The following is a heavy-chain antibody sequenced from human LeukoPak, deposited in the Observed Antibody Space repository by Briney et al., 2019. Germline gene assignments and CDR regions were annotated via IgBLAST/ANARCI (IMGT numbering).Heavy chain of an antibody. J-gene: IGHJ3*02. CDR3: ARGRYCSADICSGGDAFDI. Sequence: SETLSLTCALSGGSIKNYYWSWIRQPAGKGLEWIGRIYTRGSTNYNPSLKSRVTMSVDTSKNQFSLKLSSVTAADTAVYYCARGRYCSADICSGGDAFDIWGQGTMVSVSS. V-gene: IGHV4-4*07. CDR1: GGSIKNYY. CDR2: IYTRGST. D-gene: IGHD2-15*01.